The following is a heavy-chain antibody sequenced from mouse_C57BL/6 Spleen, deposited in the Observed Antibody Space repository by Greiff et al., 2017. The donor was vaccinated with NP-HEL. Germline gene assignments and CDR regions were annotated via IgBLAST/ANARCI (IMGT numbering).Heavy chain of an antibody. J-gene: IGHJ4*01. D-gene: IGHD2-4*01. CDR3: ARAYYDYDDYAMDY. CDR2: IWSDGST. Sequence: QVQLQQSGPGLVAPSQSLSITCTVSGFSLTSYGVHWVRQPPGKGLEWLVVIWSDGSTTYNSALKSRLSISKDNSKSQVFLKMNSLQTDDTAMYYCARAYYDYDDYAMDYWGQGTSVTVSS. V-gene: IGHV2-6*03. CDR1: GFSLTSYG.